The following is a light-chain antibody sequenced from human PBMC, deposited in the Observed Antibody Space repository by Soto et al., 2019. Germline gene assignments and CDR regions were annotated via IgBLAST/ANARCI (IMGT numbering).Light chain of an antibody. Sequence: QSVLTQPASMSGSPGQSITISCTGTSSDVGGYNYVSWYQQHPGKAPKLMIYDVSNRPSGVSNRFSGSKSGNTASLTISWLQAEDEADYYCCSYTSSSTRVFGTGTKVTVL. J-gene: IGLJ1*01. V-gene: IGLV2-14*01. CDR1: SSDVGGYNY. CDR3: CSYTSSSTRV. CDR2: DVS.